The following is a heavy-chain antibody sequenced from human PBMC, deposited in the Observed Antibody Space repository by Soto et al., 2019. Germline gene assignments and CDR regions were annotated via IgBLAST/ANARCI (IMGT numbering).Heavy chain of an antibody. CDR3: ARTGYSSTWYVAY. Sequence: ESGGGLVKPGGSLRLSCAASGFTFSDYYMSWIRQAPGKGLEWVSYISSSSSYTNYADSVKGRFTISRDNAKNSLYLQMNSLRAEDTAVYYCARTGYSSTWYVAYWGQGTLVTVSS. D-gene: IGHD6-13*01. J-gene: IGHJ4*02. CDR2: ISSSSSYT. CDR1: GFTFSDYY. V-gene: IGHV3-11*06.